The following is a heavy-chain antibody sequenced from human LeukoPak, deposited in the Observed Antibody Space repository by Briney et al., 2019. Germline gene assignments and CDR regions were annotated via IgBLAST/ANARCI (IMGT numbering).Heavy chain of an antibody. CDR1: GFTFSSYA. CDR3: AKDRISGLRALDV. CDR2: IRYDGSNK. J-gene: IGHJ6*04. Sequence: GRSLRLSCAASGFTFSSYAMHWVRQAPGKGLEWVAFIRYDGSNKYYADSVKGRFTISRDNSKNTLYLQMNSLRAEDTAVYYCAKDRISGLRALDVWGKGTTVTISS. V-gene: IGHV3-30*02. D-gene: IGHD1-14*01.